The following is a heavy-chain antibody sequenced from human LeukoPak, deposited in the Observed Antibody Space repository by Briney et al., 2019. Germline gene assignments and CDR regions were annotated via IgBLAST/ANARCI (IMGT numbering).Heavy chain of an antibody. Sequence: PGESLKISCKGSGYTFTSYWIGWVRQMPGKGLEWMGIIYPGDSDTRYSPSFQGQVTISADKSISTAYLQWSSLKASDTAMYYCARHEEGGYSYCLGDYWGQGTLVTVSS. CDR1: GYTFTSYW. D-gene: IGHD5-18*01. J-gene: IGHJ4*02. CDR2: IYPGDSDT. V-gene: IGHV5-51*01. CDR3: ARHEEGGYSYCLGDY.